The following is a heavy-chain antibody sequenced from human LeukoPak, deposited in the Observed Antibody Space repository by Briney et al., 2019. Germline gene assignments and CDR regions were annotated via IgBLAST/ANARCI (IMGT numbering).Heavy chain of an antibody. CDR2: FDPEDGET. J-gene: IGHJ4*02. D-gene: IGHD1-26*01. CDR3: ATVPRNTNSGSYSEVFDY. CDR1: GYTLTELS. V-gene: IGHV1-24*01. Sequence: ASVKVSCKVFGYTLTELSMHWVRQAPGKGLEWMGGFDPEDGETIYAQKFQGRVTMTEDTSTDTAYMELSSLRSEDTAVYYCATVPRNTNSGSYSEVFDYWGQGTLVTVSS.